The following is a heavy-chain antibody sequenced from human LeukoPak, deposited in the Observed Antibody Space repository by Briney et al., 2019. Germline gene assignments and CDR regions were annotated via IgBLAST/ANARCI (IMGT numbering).Heavy chain of an antibody. CDR2: ISGSGGST. D-gene: IGHD3-22*01. V-gene: IGHV3-23*01. J-gene: IGHJ5*02. CDR3: AKDRNYYDSSGYYPNNWFDP. Sequence: SGGSLRLSCAASGFTFSSYAMSWVRQAPGKGLEWVSAISGSGGSTYYADSVKGRFTISRDNSKNTLYLQMNSLRAEDTAVYYCAKDRNYYDSSGYYPNNWFDPWGQGTLVTVSS. CDR1: GFTFSSYA.